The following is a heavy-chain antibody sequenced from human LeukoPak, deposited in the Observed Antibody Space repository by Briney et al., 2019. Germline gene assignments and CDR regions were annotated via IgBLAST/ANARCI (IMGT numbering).Heavy chain of an antibody. D-gene: IGHD1-26*01. CDR1: GFTFSSYS. CDR2: TSDRGDYT. Sequence: RGSLRLSCAASGFTFSSYSMNWVRQAPGKGLEWVSGTSDRGDYTYYADSVKGRFTISRDNSKNTLYLQMNSLRAEDTALYFCAKKAQYNGNYPLDYWGQGTLVTVSS. V-gene: IGHV3-23*01. CDR3: AKKAQYNGNYPLDY. J-gene: IGHJ4*02.